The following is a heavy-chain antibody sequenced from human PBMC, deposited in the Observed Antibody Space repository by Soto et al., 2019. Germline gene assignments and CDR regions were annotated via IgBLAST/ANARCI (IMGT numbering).Heavy chain of an antibody. V-gene: IGHV3-23*01. CDR2: ISDSGQST. J-gene: IGHJ3*01. CDR1: GFTFNTFA. CDR3: AKVYSGPSEDAFDV. Sequence: EVQLLESGGGLVQPGGSLRLSCAASGFTFNTFAMTWVRQTPGKGLEWVALISDSGQSTTYADSVKGRVTISRDNPRKKVYPQVDSLRGEETAIYYCAKVYSGPSEDAFDVWGRGTKVAVSS. D-gene: IGHD5-12*01.